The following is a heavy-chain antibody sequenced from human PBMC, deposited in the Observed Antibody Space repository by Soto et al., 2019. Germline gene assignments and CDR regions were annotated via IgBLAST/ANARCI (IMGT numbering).Heavy chain of an antibody. D-gene: IGHD5-18*01. CDR3: ARDQSTAMVRYYFDY. J-gene: IGHJ4*02. CDR1: GFTVSSNY. Sequence: GGSLRLSCAASGFTVSSNYMSWVRQAPGKGLEWVSVIYSGGSTYYADSVKGRFTISRDNSKNTLYLQMNSLRAEDTAVYYCARDQSTAMVRYYFDYWGQGTLVTVSS. CDR2: IYSGGST. V-gene: IGHV3-66*01.